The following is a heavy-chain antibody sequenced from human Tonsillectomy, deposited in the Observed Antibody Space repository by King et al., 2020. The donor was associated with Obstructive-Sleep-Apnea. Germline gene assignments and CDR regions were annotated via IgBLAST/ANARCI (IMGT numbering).Heavy chain of an antibody. Sequence: QLQESGPGLVKPSETLSLTCTVSDGSSSSYYWSWIRQPPGKGLEWIGYIYYSGSTNYNPSLQSRVTISVDTSKNQFSLKLSSVAATDTAVYYCARSLDNGDYPGAFDIWGQGTMVTVSS. D-gene: IGHD4-17*01. J-gene: IGHJ3*02. V-gene: IGHV4-59*08. CDR3: ARSLDNGDYPGAFDI. CDR1: DGSSSSYY. CDR2: IYYSGST.